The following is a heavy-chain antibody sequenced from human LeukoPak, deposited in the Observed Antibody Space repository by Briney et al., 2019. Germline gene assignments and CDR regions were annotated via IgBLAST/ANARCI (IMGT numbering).Heavy chain of an antibody. CDR1: GGSISSYY. Sequence: PSETLSLTCTVSGGSISSYYWSWIRQPPGKGLEWIGYIYYSGSANYNPSLKSRVTISVATSKNQFSLKLSSVTAADTAVYYCASGQMVRGVIIEYYFDYWGQGTLVTVSS. CDR2: IYYSGSA. D-gene: IGHD3-10*01. V-gene: IGHV4-59*08. CDR3: ASGQMVRGVIIEYYFDY. J-gene: IGHJ4*02.